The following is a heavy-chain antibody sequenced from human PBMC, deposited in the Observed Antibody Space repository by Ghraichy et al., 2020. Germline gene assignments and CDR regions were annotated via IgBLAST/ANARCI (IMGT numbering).Heavy chain of an antibody. D-gene: IGHD3-22*01. V-gene: IGHV1-69*05. Sequence: SVKVSCKASGGTFSSYAISWVRQAPGQGLEWMGGIIPIFGTANYAQKFQGRVTITTDESTSTAYMELSSLRSEDTAVYYCASRYYYDSSGLYYYGMDVWGQGTTVTVSS. CDR2: IIPIFGTA. CDR3: ASRYYYDSSGLYYYGMDV. CDR1: GGTFSSYA. J-gene: IGHJ6*02.